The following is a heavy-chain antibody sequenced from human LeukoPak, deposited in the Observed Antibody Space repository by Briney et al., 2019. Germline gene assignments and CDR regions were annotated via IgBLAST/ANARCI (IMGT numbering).Heavy chain of an antibody. J-gene: IGHJ5*02. CDR2: ISTSSDTI. Sequence: PGGSLRLSCAASGFIFRSYSMNWVRQAPGKGLEWVAFISTSSDTISYSDSVKGRFTISRDNAKNSLYLHMSSLRAEDTAVYYCAKVLDLSGWYWFDPWGQGTLVTVSS. D-gene: IGHD6-19*01. CDR3: AKVLDLSGWYWFDP. V-gene: IGHV3-48*01. CDR1: GFIFRSYS.